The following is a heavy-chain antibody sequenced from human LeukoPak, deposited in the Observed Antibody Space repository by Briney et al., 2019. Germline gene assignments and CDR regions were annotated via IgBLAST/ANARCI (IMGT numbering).Heavy chain of an antibody. CDR2: ISWDSGSI. V-gene: IGHV3-9*01. J-gene: IGHJ4*02. CDR1: GFTFDDYA. CDR3: AKDMGYSSSWYYFDY. D-gene: IGHD6-13*01. Sequence: GGSLRLSCAASGFTFDDYAMHWVRQAPGKGLEWVSGISWDSGSIGYADSVKGRFTISRDNAKNSLYLQMNSLRAEDTALYYCAKDMGYSSSWYYFDYWGQGTLVTVSS.